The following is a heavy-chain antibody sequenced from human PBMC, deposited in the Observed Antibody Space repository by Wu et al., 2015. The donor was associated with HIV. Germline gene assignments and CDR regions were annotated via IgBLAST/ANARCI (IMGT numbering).Heavy chain of an antibody. Sequence: QVQLVQSGAEVKKPGSSVKVSCKASGGTFSSYAISWVRQAPGQGLEWMGRINANSGETKFSQKFQGRVIMARDTSISTAYMEVRSLRSDDTAVYYCVTYGGHYWGQGALVTVST. CDR1: GGTFSSYA. J-gene: IGHJ4*02. CDR2: INANSGET. CDR3: VTYGGHY. V-gene: IGHV1-2*06. D-gene: IGHD4/OR15-4a*01.